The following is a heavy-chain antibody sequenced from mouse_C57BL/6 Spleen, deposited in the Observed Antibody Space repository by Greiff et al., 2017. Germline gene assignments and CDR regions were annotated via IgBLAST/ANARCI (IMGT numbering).Heavy chain of an antibody. CDR2: IDPSDSYT. V-gene: IGHV1-69*01. D-gene: IGHD1-1*01. CDR1: GYTFTSYW. J-gene: IGHJ1*03. Sequence: QVQLQQSGAELVMPGASVKLSCKASGYTFTSYWMHWVKQRPGQGLEWIGEIDPSDSYTNYNQKFKGKSTLTVDKSSSTAYMQLSSLTSEDSAVYDCARGTTGYFDVWGTGTTVTVSS. CDR3: ARGTTGYFDV.